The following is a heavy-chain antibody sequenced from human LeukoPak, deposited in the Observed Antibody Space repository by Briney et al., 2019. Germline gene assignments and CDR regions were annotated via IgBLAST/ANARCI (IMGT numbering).Heavy chain of an antibody. J-gene: IGHJ3*02. D-gene: IGHD2-2*01. Sequence: SQTLSLTCTVSGGSISSGSYYWNWIRQPAGKGLEWIGRIYTSGSTNYNPSLKSRVTISVDTSKNQFSLKLSSVTAADTAVYYCARDNIVVVPAARGDWNRAAFDIWGQGTMVTVSS. CDR2: IYTSGST. V-gene: IGHV4-61*02. CDR3: ARDNIVVVPAARGDWNRAAFDI. CDR1: GGSISSGSYY.